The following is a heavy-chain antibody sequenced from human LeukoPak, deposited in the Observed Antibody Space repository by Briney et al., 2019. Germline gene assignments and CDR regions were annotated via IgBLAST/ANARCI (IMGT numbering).Heavy chain of an antibody. D-gene: IGHD2-2*01. CDR1: GFTFSSYA. CDR3: ARDRYCSSTSCWGTDAFDI. Sequence: GGSLRLSCAASGFTFSSYAMHWVRQAPGKGLEWVAVISYDGSNKYYADSVKGRFTISRDNSKNTLYLQMNSLRAEDTAVYYCARDRYCSSTSCWGTDAFDIWGQGTMVTVSS. V-gene: IGHV3-30-3*01. CDR2: ISYDGSNK. J-gene: IGHJ3*02.